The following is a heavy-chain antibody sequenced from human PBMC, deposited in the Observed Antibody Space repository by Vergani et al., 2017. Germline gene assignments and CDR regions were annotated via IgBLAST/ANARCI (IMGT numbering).Heavy chain of an antibody. J-gene: IGHJ3*02. CDR2: INPSGGST. V-gene: IGHV1-46*03. D-gene: IGHD1-26*01. CDR1: GYTFTSYY. CDR3: ARGYSGSYSGHDAFDI. Sequence: QVQLVQSGAEVKKPGASVKVSCKASGYTFTSYYMHWVRQAPGQGLEWMGIINPSGGSTSYAQKFQGRVTMTRETSTSTVYMELSSLRSEDTAVYYCARGYSGSYSGHDAFDIWGQGTMVTVSS.